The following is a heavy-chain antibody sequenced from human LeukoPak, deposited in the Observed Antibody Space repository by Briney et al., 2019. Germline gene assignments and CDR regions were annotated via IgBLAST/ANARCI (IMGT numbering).Heavy chain of an antibody. CDR2: INQEGGEK. CDR3: ARGHYGLDV. Sequence: GGSLRLSCVASGFTFSTYWMSWVRQAPGKGLEWVAHINQEGGEKYSVDSVKGRFTSSRDNVKNSLYLQMNTLRVEVTAVYYCARGHYGLDVWGQGTTVTVSS. CDR1: GFTFSTYW. V-gene: IGHV3-7*01. J-gene: IGHJ6*02.